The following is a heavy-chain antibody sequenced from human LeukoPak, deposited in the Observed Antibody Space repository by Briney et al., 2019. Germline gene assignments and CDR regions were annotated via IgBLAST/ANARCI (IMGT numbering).Heavy chain of an antibody. CDR1: GFTFSSYA. Sequence: PGGSLRLSCAASGFTFSSYAMSWVRQAPGKGLEWVSAISGSGGSTYYADSVKGRFTISRDNSKNTLYLQMNSLRAEDTAVYYCAKGGPSMTTVTKYDYWGQGTLVTVPS. V-gene: IGHV3-23*01. CDR3: AKGGPSMTTVTKYDY. D-gene: IGHD4-17*01. J-gene: IGHJ4*02. CDR2: ISGSGGST.